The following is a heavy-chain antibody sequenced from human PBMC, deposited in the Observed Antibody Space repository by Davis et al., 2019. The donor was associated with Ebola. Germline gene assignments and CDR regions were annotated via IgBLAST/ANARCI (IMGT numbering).Heavy chain of an antibody. CDR1: GYTFTSYG. D-gene: IGHD1-26*01. CDR3: AAGGSRGSFDV. V-gene: IGHV1-24*01. Sequence: AASVKVSCKASGYTFTSYGISWVRQAPGQGLEWMGNFDPEDNEIIYAHKFEGRVTMTEDTSTHTAYMELSSLRSDDSAVYYCAAGGSRGSFDVWGQGTMVTVSS. CDR2: FDPEDNEI. J-gene: IGHJ3*01.